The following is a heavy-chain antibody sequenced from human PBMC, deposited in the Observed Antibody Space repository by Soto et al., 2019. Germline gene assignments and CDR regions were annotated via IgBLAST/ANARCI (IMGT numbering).Heavy chain of an antibody. D-gene: IGHD3-10*01. Sequence: EVQLLESGGGLVQPGGSLRLSCAASGFTFSSYSMNWVRQAPGKRLEWVASVGGGGDNTFYADSVKGRFTISRDDSQNTLYLQMNSLRAEDTAVYFCAKRDSGSGRSPPLINYWGQGTPVSVSS. CDR1: GFTFSSYS. CDR3: AKRDSGSGRSPPLINY. V-gene: IGHV3-23*01. J-gene: IGHJ4*02. CDR2: VGGGGDNT.